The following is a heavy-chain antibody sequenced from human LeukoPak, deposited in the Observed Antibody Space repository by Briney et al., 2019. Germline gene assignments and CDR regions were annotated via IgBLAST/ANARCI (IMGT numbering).Heavy chain of an antibody. V-gene: IGHV4-59*01. D-gene: IGHD1-26*01. J-gene: IGHJ4*02. Sequence: SETLSLTCTVSGASISSYYWSWIRQTPGKGLEWLGYIYYSGSSNYNPSLKSRVTLSVDTSKNQFSLKLSSVTAADTAVYYCARGGSPVPLYWGQGTLVTVSS. CDR3: ARGGSPVPLY. CDR2: IYYSGSS. CDR1: GASISSYY.